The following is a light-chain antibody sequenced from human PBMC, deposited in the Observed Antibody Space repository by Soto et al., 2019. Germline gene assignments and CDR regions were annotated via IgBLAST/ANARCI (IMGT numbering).Light chain of an antibody. J-gene: IGLJ1*01. V-gene: IGLV2-14*01. CDR2: EVS. CDR1: IRDVGGYNF. Sequence: QSVLTQPASVSGSPGQSITISCTGTIRDVGGYNFVSWYQQHPGKAPKLMIFEVSNRPSGVSIRFSGSKSDNTASLTISGLQAEDEADYYCTSSTSSSTYVFGTGTKVTVL. CDR3: TSSTSSSTYV.